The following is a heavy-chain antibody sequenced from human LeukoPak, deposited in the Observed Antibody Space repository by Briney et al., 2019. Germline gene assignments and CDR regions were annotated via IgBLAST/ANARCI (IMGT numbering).Heavy chain of an antibody. D-gene: IGHD3-9*01. CDR2: INPKSGVT. CDR3: ARDLALHDTSFDFDM. CDR1: IDTFTDHY. J-gene: IGHJ3*02. Sequence: ASVKVSCKASIDTFTDHYVHWVRQAPAQGPEWIGWINPKSGVTISAQNLQGRVTMTRDTSLSTSYMELRRLRSDDTAVYYCARDLALHDTSFDFDMWCQSTTVTVSS. V-gene: IGHV1-2*02.